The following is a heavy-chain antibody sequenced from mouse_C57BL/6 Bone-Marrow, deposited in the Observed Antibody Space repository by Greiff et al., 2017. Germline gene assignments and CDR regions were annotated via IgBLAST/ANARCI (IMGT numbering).Heavy chain of an antibody. Sequence: QVQLQQSGAELAGPGASVKLSCKASGYTFTSYGISWVKQRTGQGLEWIGEIYPRTGSTYYNEKFKGKATRTADESSSTAYMGLRSLTYEDSAVYVCGVNSLRWWEVLSMDYRGQGTSVTGPS. CDR1: GYTFTSYG. D-gene: IGHD1-1*02. V-gene: IGHV1-81*01. CDR3: GVNSLRWWEVLSMDY. CDR2: IYPRTGST. J-gene: IGHJ4*01.